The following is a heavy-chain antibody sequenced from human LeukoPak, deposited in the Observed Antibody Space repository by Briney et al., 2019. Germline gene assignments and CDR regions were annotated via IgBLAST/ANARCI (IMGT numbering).Heavy chain of an antibody. D-gene: IGHD2-15*01. CDR3: ARGKFPKTPGYFDH. CDR2: IYYSGTT. Sequence: SETLSLTCIVSGDSISSYYWSWIRQPPGRGLEWIGYIYYSGTTDYNPSLKSPVAISVDTSKSQFSLRLTSVTAADTAIYYCARGKFPKTPGYFDHWGQGTLVTVSS. V-gene: IGHV4-59*01. CDR1: GDSISSYY. J-gene: IGHJ4*02.